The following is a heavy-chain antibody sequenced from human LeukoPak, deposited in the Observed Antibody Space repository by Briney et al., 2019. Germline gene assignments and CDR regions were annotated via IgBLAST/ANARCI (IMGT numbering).Heavy chain of an antibody. CDR2: IYTSGST. Sequence: PSETLSLTCTVSGGSISSYYWSWIRQPAGKGLEWIGRIYTSGSTNYNPALKSRVTMSVDTSQNQFSLKLSAVTAADTAVYYCARDAPIYDSSGYYLLWGQGTLVTVSS. V-gene: IGHV4-4*07. CDR1: GGSISSYY. D-gene: IGHD3-22*01. CDR3: ARDAPIYDSSGYYLL. J-gene: IGHJ4*02.